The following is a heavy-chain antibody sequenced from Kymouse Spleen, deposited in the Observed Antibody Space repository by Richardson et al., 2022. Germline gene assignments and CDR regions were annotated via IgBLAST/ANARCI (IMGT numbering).Heavy chain of an antibody. CDR1: GGSISSSSYY. D-gene: IGHD1-26*01. Sequence: QLQLQESGPGLVKPSETLSLTCTVSGGSISSSSYYWGWIRQPPGKGLEWIGSIYYSGSTYYNPSLKSRVTISVDTSKNQFSLKLSSVTAADTAVYYCASGGSQIYYYGMDVWGQGTTVTVSS. J-gene: IGHJ6*02. CDR2: IYYSGST. V-gene: IGHV4-39*01. CDR3: ASGGSQIYYYGMDV.